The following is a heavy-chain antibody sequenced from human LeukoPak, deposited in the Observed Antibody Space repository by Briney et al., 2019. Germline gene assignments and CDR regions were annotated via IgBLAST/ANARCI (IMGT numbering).Heavy chain of an antibody. CDR2: IKQAASET. V-gene: IGHV3-7*01. CDR1: GFTFSSYW. Sequence: GGSLRLSCAASGFTFSSYWMTWVRQAPGKGLEWVAIIKQAASETYYVGSVKVRFTISRTNAKTSLYLQMSSLRADDTPVYNLARYYCGTSTTCYMFDFWGQGTLVTVPS. CDR3: ARYYCGTSTTCYMFDF. J-gene: IGHJ4*02. D-gene: IGHD2-2*01.